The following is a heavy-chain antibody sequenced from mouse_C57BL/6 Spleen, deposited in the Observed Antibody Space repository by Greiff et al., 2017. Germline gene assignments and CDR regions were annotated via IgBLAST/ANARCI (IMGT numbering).Heavy chain of an antibody. Sequence: QVQLQQPGAELVKPGASVKLSCKASGYTFTSYWMHWVKQRPGQGLEWIGMIHPNSGSTNYNEKFKSKATLTVDKSSSTAYMQLSSLTSEDSAVYYCARGATVVATGGYFDVRGTGTTVTVSS. CDR1: GYTFTSYW. V-gene: IGHV1-64*01. CDR2: IHPNSGST. CDR3: ARGATVVATGGYFDV. D-gene: IGHD1-1*01. J-gene: IGHJ1*03.